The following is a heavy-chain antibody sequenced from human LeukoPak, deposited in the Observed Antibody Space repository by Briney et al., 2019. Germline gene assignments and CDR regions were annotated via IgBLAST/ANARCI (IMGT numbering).Heavy chain of an antibody. V-gene: IGHV3-48*04. CDR3: ARDFSGSYRFDY. CDR2: ISSSGSTI. Sequence: PGGSLRLSCAASGFTFSSYTMNWVRQAPGKGLEWVSYISSSGSTIYYTDSVNGRFTISRDNAKNSLYLQMNSLRAEDTAVYFCARDFSGSYRFDYWGQGTLVTVSS. CDR1: GFTFSSYT. D-gene: IGHD1-26*01. J-gene: IGHJ4*02.